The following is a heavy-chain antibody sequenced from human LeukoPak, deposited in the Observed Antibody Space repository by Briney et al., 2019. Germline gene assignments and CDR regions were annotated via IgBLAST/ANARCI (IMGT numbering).Heavy chain of an antibody. D-gene: IGHD4-11*01. J-gene: IGHJ5*02. CDR1: GFTFNHYG. CDR2: IWSDGTNK. V-gene: IGHV3-33*01. Sequence: GGSLSLSCAAAGFTFNHYGMHWVRQAPGKGLEWVAVIWSDGTNKYYADSVKGRFTISRDDSENTVYLQMSSLRPEDTGVYFCARDAQRGFDYSNSLKSCGQGTPVTVS. CDR3: ARDAQRGFDYSNSLKS.